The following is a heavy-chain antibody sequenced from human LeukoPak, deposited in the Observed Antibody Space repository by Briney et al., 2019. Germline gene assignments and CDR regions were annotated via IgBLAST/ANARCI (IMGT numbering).Heavy chain of an antibody. D-gene: IGHD1-26*01. J-gene: IGHJ5*02. V-gene: IGHV3-74*01. CDR2: LNSDGSST. CDR1: GFTFSSYW. Sequence: GGSLRLSCAASGFTFSSYWMHWVRQAPGKGLVWVSRLNSDGSSTSYADSAKGRFTISRDNAKNTLYLQMNSLRAEDTAVYYCAREKGDYLDPWGQGTLVTVSS. CDR3: AREKGDYLDP.